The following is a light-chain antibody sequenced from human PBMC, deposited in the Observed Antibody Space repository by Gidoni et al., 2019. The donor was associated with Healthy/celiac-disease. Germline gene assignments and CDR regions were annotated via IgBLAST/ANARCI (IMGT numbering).Light chain of an antibody. CDR3: QQINSPIT. Sequence: IQSTQSPSFLSASVGDRVTITCWASKGISSYLEWYEQKPGKAPKLLIYAASTLQSGVPSRFSGSGSGTEFTLTISSMQTEDFATYYCQQINSPITFGQETRLEIK. J-gene: IGKJ5*01. CDR1: KGISSY. V-gene: IGKV1-9*01. CDR2: AAS.